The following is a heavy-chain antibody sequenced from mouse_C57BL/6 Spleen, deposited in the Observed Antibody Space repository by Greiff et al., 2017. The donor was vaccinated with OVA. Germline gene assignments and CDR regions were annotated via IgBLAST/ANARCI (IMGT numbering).Heavy chain of an antibody. Sequence: QVQLQQPGAELVKPGASVKLSCKASGYTFTSYWMHWVKQRPGQGLEWIGMIHPNSGSTNYNEKFKSKATLTVDKSSSTAYMQLSSLTSEDSAVYYCASGAREDAMDYWGQGTSVTVSS. CDR1: GYTFTSYW. V-gene: IGHV1-64*01. CDR3: ASGAREDAMDY. D-gene: IGHD3-1*01. J-gene: IGHJ4*01. CDR2: IHPNSGST.